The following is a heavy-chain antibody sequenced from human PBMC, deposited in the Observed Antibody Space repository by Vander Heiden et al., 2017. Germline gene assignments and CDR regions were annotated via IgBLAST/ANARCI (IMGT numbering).Heavy chain of an antibody. D-gene: IGHD3-3*01. CDR2: IGTAGDT. V-gene: IGHV3-13*01. Sequence: EVQLVESGGGLVQPGGSLRLSCAASGFPFSRYDMHWVRQATGKGLEWVSAIGTAGDTYYPGSVKGRFTISRENAKNSLYLQMNSLRAGDTAVYYCARSYPVTIFGVVIGVGAFDIWGQGTMVTVSS. J-gene: IGHJ3*02. CDR3: ARSYPVTIFGVVIGVGAFDI. CDR1: GFPFSRYD.